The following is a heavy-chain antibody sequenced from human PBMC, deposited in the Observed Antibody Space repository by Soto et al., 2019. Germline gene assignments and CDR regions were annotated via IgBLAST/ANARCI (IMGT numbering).Heavy chain of an antibody. J-gene: IGHJ4*02. Sequence: TLSLTCTVSGGSIISSSYYWGWIRQPPGKGLEWIGSIYYSGSTYYNPSLKSRVTISVDTSKNQFSLKLSSVTAADTAVYYCAREGYSYGSDYWGQGTLVTVSS. CDR2: IYYSGST. CDR3: AREGYSYGSDY. V-gene: IGHV4-39*02. CDR1: GGSIISSSYY. D-gene: IGHD5-18*01.